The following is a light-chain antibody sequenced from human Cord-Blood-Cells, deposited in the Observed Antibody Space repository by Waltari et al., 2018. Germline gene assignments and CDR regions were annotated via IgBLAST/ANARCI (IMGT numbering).Light chain of an antibody. CDR2: DAS. J-gene: IGKJ1*01. V-gene: IGKV3-11*01. CDR3: QQRSNWPWT. Sequence: IVLTQSPATLSLSPWEIATLSCRPSQSVSSYLAWYQQKPGNAPRLLIYDASNRATGIPARFSGSGSGTNFTLTISSLEPEDFAVYYCQQRSNWPWTFGQGTKVEIK. CDR1: QSVSSY.